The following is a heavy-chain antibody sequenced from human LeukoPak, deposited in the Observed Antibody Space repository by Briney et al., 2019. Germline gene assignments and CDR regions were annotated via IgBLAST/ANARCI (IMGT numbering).Heavy chain of an antibody. D-gene: IGHD2-2*01. CDR2: ISGSSSTI. CDR3: AKTDGEYQLLEDY. CDR1: GFTFSSYS. J-gene: IGHJ4*02. V-gene: IGHV3-48*01. Sequence: GGSLRLSCAASGFTFSSYSMNWVRQAPGKGLEWVSYISGSSSTIYYADSVKGRFTISRDNSKNTLYLQMNSLRAEDTAVYYCAKTDGEYQLLEDYWGQGTLVTVSS.